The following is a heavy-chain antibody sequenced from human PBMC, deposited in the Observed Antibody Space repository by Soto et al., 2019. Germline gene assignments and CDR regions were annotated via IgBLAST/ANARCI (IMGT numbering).Heavy chain of an antibody. J-gene: IGHJ3*02. CDR3: ATFVREYSGLSEAFDI. V-gene: IGHV1-24*01. D-gene: IGHD5-12*01. CDR1: GYTLTELS. CDR2: FDPEDGET. Sequence: GASVKVSCKFSGYTLTELSMHWVRQAPGKGLEWMGGFDPEDGETIYAQKFQGRVTMTEDTSTDTAYMELSSLRSEDTAVYYCATFVREYSGLSEAFDIWGQGRMVTVSS.